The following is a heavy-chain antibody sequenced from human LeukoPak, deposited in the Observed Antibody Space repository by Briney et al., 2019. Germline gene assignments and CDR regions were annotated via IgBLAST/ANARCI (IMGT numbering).Heavy chain of an antibody. V-gene: IGHV1-69*05. D-gene: IGHD1-26*01. CDR3: ARSVGATRDREFDY. CDR2: IIPIFGTA. J-gene: IGHJ4*02. Sequence: SVKVSCKASGGTFSSYAISWVRQAPGQGLEWMGGIIPIFGTANYAQKFQGRVTITTDESTSTAYMELSSLRSEDTAVYYCARSVGATRDREFDYWGQGTLVTVSS. CDR1: GGTFSSYA.